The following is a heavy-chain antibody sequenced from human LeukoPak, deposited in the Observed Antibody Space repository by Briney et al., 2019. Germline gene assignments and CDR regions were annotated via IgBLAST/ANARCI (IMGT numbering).Heavy chain of an antibody. CDR3: VRGFGY. J-gene: IGHJ4*02. Sequence: SETLSLTCGVSGATFSVYHWSWVRQPPGKGLEWIAEVGFNGITKYNPSLKGRVTITIDTSKQQISLRLTSVTATDTAMYYCVRGFGYWGQGTLVTVSS. D-gene: IGHD3-10*01. CDR2: VGFNGIT. CDR1: GATFSVYH. V-gene: IGHV4-34*01.